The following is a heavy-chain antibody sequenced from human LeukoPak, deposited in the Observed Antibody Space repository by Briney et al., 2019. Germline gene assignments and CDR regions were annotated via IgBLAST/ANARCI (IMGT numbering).Heavy chain of an antibody. Sequence: PGGSLRLSCAASGFTFSSYAMHWVRQAPGKGLEWVAVISYDGSNKYCADSVKGRFTISRDSSKNTLYLQMNSLRAEDTAVYYCARDGKLANLYYYYGMDVWGQGTTVTVSS. CDR1: GFTFSSYA. D-gene: IGHD6-6*01. CDR3: ARDGKLANLYYYYGMDV. CDR2: ISYDGSNK. J-gene: IGHJ6*02. V-gene: IGHV3-30-3*01.